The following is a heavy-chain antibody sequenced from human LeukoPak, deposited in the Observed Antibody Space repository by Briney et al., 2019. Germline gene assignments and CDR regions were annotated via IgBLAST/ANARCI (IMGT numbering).Heavy chain of an antibody. Sequence: GGSLRLSCAASGFTFEDYAMHWVRQAPGKGLEWVSGISWNSGSIGYADSVKGRFTISRDNAKNSLYLQMNSLRAEDTALYYCAKVGVVATSYDAFDIWGQGTMVTVSS. V-gene: IGHV3-9*01. J-gene: IGHJ3*02. CDR2: ISWNSGSI. CDR3: AKVGVVATSYDAFDI. CDR1: GFTFEDYA. D-gene: IGHD2-15*01.